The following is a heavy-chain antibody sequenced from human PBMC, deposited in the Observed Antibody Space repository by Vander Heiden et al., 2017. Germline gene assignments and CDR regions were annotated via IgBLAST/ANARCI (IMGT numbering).Heavy chain of an antibody. CDR2: IYSGGST. D-gene: IGHD6-19*01. V-gene: IGHV3-53*01. Sequence: EVQLVESGGGLIQPGGSLRLSCAASGFTVSSNYMSWVRQAPGKGLEWVSVIYSGGSTYYADSVKGRFTISRDNSKNTLSLQMKSLRAEDTAVYYCARDRSSGWYFDYWGQGTLVTVSS. J-gene: IGHJ4*02. CDR1: GFTVSSNY. CDR3: ARDRSSGWYFDY.